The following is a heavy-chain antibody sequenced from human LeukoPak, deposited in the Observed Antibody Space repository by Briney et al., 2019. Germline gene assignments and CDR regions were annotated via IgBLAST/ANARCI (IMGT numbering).Heavy chain of an antibody. J-gene: IGHJ5*02. CDR3: ASKLRLGGNWFDP. Sequence: SVKVSCKTSGGTFTSYAITWVRQAPGQGLEWMGKIIPISGTTNYAQKFQGRVTFTADESTSTAYMELSSLRSEDTALYYCASKLRLGGNWFDPWGQGTLVTVSS. CDR2: IIPISGTT. D-gene: IGHD1-26*01. V-gene: IGHV1-69*13. CDR1: GGTFTSYA.